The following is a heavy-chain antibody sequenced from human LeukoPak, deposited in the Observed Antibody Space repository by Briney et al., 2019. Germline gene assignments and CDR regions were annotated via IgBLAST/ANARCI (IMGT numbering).Heavy chain of an antibody. Sequence: GGSLRLSCAASGFTFSSYTINWVRQAPGKGLEWVSSISGSSYYIYYADSVKGRFTISRDNSKNTLYLQMNSLRTEDTAVYYCARKAGGFDYWGQGTLVTVSS. CDR2: ISGSSYYI. J-gene: IGHJ4*02. D-gene: IGHD3-16*01. CDR3: ARKAGGFDY. CDR1: GFTFSSYT. V-gene: IGHV3-21*01.